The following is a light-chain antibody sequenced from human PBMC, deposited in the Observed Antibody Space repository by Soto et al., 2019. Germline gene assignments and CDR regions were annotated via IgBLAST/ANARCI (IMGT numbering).Light chain of an antibody. CDR2: HDS. CDR1: NIGSKS. J-gene: IGLJ2*01. V-gene: IGLV3-21*02. Sequence: SYELTQPPSVSVAPGQTARIICGGNNIGSKSVHWYQQKAGQAPEVVVFHDSDRPSGIPDRFSGSKFGTTATLTISRVEAGDEADYYCQVWDRSSDVIFGGGTKVTAL. CDR3: QVWDRSSDVI.